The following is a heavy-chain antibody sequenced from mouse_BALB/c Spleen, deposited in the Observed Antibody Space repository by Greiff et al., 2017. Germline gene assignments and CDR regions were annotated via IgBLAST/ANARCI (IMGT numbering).Heavy chain of an antibody. CDR2: IDPANGNT. CDR1: GFNIKDTY. V-gene: IGHV14-3*02. D-gene: IGHD2-12*01. CDR3: AVYDVYAMDY. Sequence: EVKLVESGAELVKPGASVKLSCTASGFNIKDTYMHWVKQRPEQGLEWIGRIDPANGNTKYDPKFQGKATITADTSSNTAYLQLSSLTSEDTAVYYCAVYDVYAMDYWGQGTSVTVSS. J-gene: IGHJ4*01.